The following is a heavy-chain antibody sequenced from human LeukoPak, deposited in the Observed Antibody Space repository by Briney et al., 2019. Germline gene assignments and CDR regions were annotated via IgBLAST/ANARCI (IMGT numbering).Heavy chain of an antibody. CDR1: GGSISSYY. Sequence: SETLSLTCTVSGGSISSYYWSWIRQPPGKGLERIGYIYYGGSTNYNPSLKSRVTISVDTSKNQFSLKLSSVTAADTAVYYCARDSYYGAAGIDYWGQGTLVTVSS. J-gene: IGHJ4*02. CDR2: IYYGGST. D-gene: IGHD3-10*01. CDR3: ARDSYYGAAGIDY. V-gene: IGHV4-59*01.